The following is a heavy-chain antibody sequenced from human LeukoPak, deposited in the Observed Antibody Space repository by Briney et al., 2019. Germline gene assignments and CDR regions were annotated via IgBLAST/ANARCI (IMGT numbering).Heavy chain of an antibody. Sequence: PGGSLRLSCAASGFTFSSCWMSWVRQAPGKGLEWVGFIRSKAYGGTTEYAASVKGRFTISRDDSKSIAYLQMNSLKTEDTAVYYCTRGVEMATMTFDYWGQGTLVTVSS. V-gene: IGHV3-49*04. CDR3: TRGVEMATMTFDY. D-gene: IGHD5-24*01. J-gene: IGHJ4*02. CDR2: IRSKAYGGTT. CDR1: GFTFSSCW.